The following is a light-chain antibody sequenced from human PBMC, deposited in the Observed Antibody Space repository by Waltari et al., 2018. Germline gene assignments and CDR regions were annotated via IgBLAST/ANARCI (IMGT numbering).Light chain of an antibody. J-gene: IGKJ4*01. V-gene: IGKV1-12*01. CDR2: VAS. CDR1: QDIYSR. CDR3: EQTDSFPLT. Sequence: DIQMTQSPSFVSASVGDRVTITCQARQDIYSRLAWYQRKPGGAPQLLIYVASTLQSVVPSRFRGSVSGTEFTLTITSLQPDDFATYCCEQTDSFPLTFGGGTKVEIK.